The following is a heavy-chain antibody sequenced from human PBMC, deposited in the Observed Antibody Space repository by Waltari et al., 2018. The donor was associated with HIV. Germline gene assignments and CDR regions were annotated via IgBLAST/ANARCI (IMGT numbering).Heavy chain of an antibody. CDR3: AKDPGMDV. Sequence: EVQLLESGGGLVQPGGSLRLSCAASGFTFSRSPMNWFRQAPGKGLEWVSGIRGSGGSTYYADSVKGRLTISRDNSKSTVYLQMNSLRAEDTAIYYCAKDPGMDVWGQGTTVTVSS. CDR1: GFTFSRSP. J-gene: IGHJ6*02. V-gene: IGHV3-23*01. CDR2: IRGSGGST.